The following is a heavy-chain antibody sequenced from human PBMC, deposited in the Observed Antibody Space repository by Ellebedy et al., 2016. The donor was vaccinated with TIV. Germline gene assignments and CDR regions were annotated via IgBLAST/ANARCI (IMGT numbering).Heavy chain of an antibody. J-gene: IGHJ4*02. CDR3: ARDSGDSSGPTPDY. CDR2: ISGSGGST. Sequence: PGGSLRLSCAASGFTFSSYAMSWVRQAPGKGLEWVSAISGSGGSTYYADSVKGRFTISRDNSKNTLYLQMNSLRAEDTAVYYCARDSGDSSGPTPDYWGQGTLVTVSS. CDR1: GFTFSSYA. D-gene: IGHD3-22*01. V-gene: IGHV3-23*01.